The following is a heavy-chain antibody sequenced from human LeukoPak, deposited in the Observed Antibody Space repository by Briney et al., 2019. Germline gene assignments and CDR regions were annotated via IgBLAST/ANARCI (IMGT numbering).Heavy chain of an antibody. Sequence: SETLSLTCAVYGGSFSGYYWSWLRQPPGKGLEWIGYIYYSGSTNYNPSLKSRVTISVDTSKNQFSLKLSSVTAADTAVYYCARGAAPPLPATAFDPWGQGTLVTVSS. CDR1: GGSFSGYY. D-gene: IGHD2-2*01. CDR2: IYYSGST. J-gene: IGHJ5*02. CDR3: ARGAAPPLPATAFDP. V-gene: IGHV4-59*01.